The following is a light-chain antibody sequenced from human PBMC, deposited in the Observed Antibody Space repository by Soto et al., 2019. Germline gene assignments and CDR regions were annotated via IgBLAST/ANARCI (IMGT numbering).Light chain of an antibody. Sequence: QSPLTQPASVSGSPRQSITISCTGTSSDVGAYNYVSWYQQHPGKAPKLMIYEVSNRPSGVSNRFSGSKSGNTASLTISGLQAEDAADYYCSSYTSSSTPYIFRTGTKVTVL. J-gene: IGLJ1*01. V-gene: IGLV2-14*01. CDR1: SSDVGAYNY. CDR2: EVS. CDR3: SSYTSSSTPYI.